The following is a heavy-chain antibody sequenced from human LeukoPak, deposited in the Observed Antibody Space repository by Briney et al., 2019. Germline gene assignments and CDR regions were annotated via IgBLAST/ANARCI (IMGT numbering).Heavy chain of an antibody. CDR3: ARGLLYDYVST. CDR1: GGSISSGGYS. Sequence: ASETLSLTCTVSGGSISSGGYSWSWIRQPPGKGLEWIGYIYHSGSTYYNPSLKSRVTISVDRSKNQFSLKLSSVTAADTAVYYCARGLLYDYVSTWGQGTLVTVSS. J-gene: IGHJ4*02. D-gene: IGHD3-16*01. V-gene: IGHV4-30-2*01. CDR2: IYHSGST.